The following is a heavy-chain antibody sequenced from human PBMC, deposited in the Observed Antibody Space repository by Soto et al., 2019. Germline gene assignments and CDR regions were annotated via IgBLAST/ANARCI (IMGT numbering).Heavy chain of an antibody. CDR3: AKRCGAGANFDY. J-gene: IGHJ4*02. V-gene: IGHV3-23*01. CDR2: VSIGGST. Sequence: DVQLLESGGGLVQPEGSLRLSCAASGFTFSSYAMGWVRQAPGKGLEWVAVVSIGGSTHYAASARGRLTISRDNSTNTRPLQLKSLTAEDTAVYFWAKRCGAGANFDYWGQRALVPVSS. D-gene: IGHD2-21*01. CDR1: GFTFSSYA.